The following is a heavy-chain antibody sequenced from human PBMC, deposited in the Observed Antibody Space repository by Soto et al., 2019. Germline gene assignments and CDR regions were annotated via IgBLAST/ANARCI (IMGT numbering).Heavy chain of an antibody. CDR2: IYYSGST. V-gene: IGHV4-59*08. Sequence: PSETLSLTCTVSGGSIRSYYWSWIRQPPGKGLEWIGYIYYSGSTNYNPSLKGRVTISVDTSKNQFSLNLSSVTAADTAVYYCARRYSSGFDFWGQGTLVTVSS. CDR1: GGSIRSYY. CDR3: ARRYSSGFDF. J-gene: IGHJ4*02. D-gene: IGHD6-19*01.